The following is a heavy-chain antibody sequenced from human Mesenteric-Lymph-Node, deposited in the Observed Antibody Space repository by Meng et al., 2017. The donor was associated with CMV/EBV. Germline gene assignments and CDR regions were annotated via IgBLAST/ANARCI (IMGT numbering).Heavy chain of an antibody. CDR3: TTRTPGDYYDSSGYYY. D-gene: IGHD3-22*01. V-gene: IGHV3-15*01. J-gene: IGHJ4*02. CDR2: IKSKTDGGTT. Sequence: GGSLRLSCAASGFTFTNAWMTWVRQAPGKGLEWVGRIKSKTDGGTTDCAAPGTRRFTISRDDSKNTLYLQMNSLKAEDTAVYYCTTRTPGDYYDSSGYYYWGQGTLVTVSS. CDR1: GFTFTNAW.